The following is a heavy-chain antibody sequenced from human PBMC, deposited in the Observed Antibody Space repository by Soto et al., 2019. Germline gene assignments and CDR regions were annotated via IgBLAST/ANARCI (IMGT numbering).Heavy chain of an antibody. Sequence: PGGSLRLSCAASGFTFSSYAMNWVRQAPGKGLEWVSSISANGRNTYYADSVKGRFTISRDRSKNTLYLQLDSLRVEDTAIYYCARLPGIAAAKSYWGQGTLVTVSS. CDR2: ISANGRNT. V-gene: IGHV3-23*01. J-gene: IGHJ4*02. CDR1: GFTFSSYA. CDR3: ARLPGIAAAKSY. D-gene: IGHD6-13*01.